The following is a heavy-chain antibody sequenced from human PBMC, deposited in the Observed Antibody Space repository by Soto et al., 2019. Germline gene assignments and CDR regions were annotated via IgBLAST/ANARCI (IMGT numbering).Heavy chain of an antibody. CDR2: MSYDGSDT. CDR1: GFIFSNNG. Sequence: PGGSLRLSCVGSGFIFSNNGMHWVRQTPGKGLEWVAFMSYDGSDTFYADSVKGRFTISRDNSENTLFLHMSNMRAEDTAMYYCTIVRVADSALDHWGQGTLVTVSS. J-gene: IGHJ4*02. CDR3: TIVRVADSALDH. D-gene: IGHD3-10*02. V-gene: IGHV3-30*02.